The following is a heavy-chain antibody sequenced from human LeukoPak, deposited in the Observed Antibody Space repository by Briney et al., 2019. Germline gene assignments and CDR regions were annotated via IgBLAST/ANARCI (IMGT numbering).Heavy chain of an antibody. V-gene: IGHV3-9*01. CDR3: AKDSTGVRGVIWFDP. Sequence: GGSLRLSCAASGFTFSDYWMHWVRQAPGKGLEWVSGISWNSGSIGYADSVKGRFTISRDNAKNSLYLQMNSLRAEDTAVYYCAKDSTGVRGVIWFDPWGQGTLVTVSS. J-gene: IGHJ5*02. D-gene: IGHD3-10*01. CDR2: ISWNSGSI. CDR1: GFTFSDYW.